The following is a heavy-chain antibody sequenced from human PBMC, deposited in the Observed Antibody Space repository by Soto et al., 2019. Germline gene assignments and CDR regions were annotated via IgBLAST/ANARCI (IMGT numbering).Heavy chain of an antibody. CDR2: IYYSGST. Sequence: SETLSLTCTVSGGSISSGYYYWSWIRQPPGKGLEWIGYIYYSGSTYYNPSLKSRVTISVDTSKNQFSLKLSSVTAADTAVYYCARDRGWGSSNNWNYELDYWGQGTLVTVSS. J-gene: IGHJ4*02. V-gene: IGHV4-30-4*01. CDR1: GGSISSGYYY. D-gene: IGHD1-7*01. CDR3: ARDRGWGSSNNWNYELDY.